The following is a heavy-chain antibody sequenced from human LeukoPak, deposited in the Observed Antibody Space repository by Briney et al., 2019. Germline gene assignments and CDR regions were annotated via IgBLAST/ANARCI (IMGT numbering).Heavy chain of an antibody. J-gene: IGHJ4*02. CDR2: IGTAGDT. V-gene: IGHV3-13*01. CDR3: ARGPPIGYSSGCLDY. D-gene: IGHD6-19*01. Sequence: PGGSLRLSCAASGFTFSSYDMHWVRQATGKGLEWASAIGTAGDTYYPGSVKGRFTISRENAKNSLYLQMNSLRAGDTAVYYCARGPPIGYSSGCLDYWGQGTLVTVSS. CDR1: GFTFSSYD.